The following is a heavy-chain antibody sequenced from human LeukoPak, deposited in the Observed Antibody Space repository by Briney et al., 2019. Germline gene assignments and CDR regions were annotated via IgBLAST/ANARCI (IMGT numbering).Heavy chain of an antibody. CDR2: ISWDGGST. CDR3: ANLGEGGY. J-gene: IGHJ4*02. CDR1: GFTFDDYA. V-gene: IGHV3-43D*03. D-gene: IGHD3-16*01. Sequence: GGSLRLSCAASGFTFDDYAMHWVRQAPGKGLEWVSLISWDGGSTYYADSVKGRFTISRDNSKNSLYLQMNSLRAEDTALYYCANLGEGGYWGQGTLVTVSS.